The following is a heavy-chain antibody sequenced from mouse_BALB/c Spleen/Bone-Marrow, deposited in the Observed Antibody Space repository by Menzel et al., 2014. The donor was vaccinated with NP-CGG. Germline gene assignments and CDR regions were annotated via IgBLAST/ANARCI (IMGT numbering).Heavy chain of an antibody. D-gene: IGHD2-3*01. J-gene: IGHJ2*01. CDR2: IRNKANGYTT. V-gene: IGHV7-3*02. Sequence: EVKLMESGGGLVQPGGSLKLSCATSGFTFTDYYMSWVRQPPGKALEWLTFIRNKANGYTTEYSASVKGRFTISRDNSQSILYLQMNTLRAEDIATYYCARDMGLLRFDDWGQGTTLSVSS. CDR1: GFTFTDYY. CDR3: ARDMGLLRFDD.